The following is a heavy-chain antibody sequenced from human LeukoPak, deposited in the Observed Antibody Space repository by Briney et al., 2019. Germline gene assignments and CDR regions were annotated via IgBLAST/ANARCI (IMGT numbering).Heavy chain of an antibody. J-gene: IGHJ4*02. CDR1: GGTFSSYA. D-gene: IGHD3-3*01. CDR3: ARDSEWPGNY. CDR2: IIPIFGTA. Sequence: ASVNVSCKASGGTFSSYAISWVRQAPGQGLEWMGRIIPIFGTANYAQNFQGRVTITADKSTSTAYMELSSLRSEDTAVYYCARDSEWPGNYWGQGTLVIVSS. V-gene: IGHV1-69*06.